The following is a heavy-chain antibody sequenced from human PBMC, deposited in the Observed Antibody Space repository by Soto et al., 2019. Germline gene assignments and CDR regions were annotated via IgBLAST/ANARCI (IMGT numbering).Heavy chain of an antibody. V-gene: IGHV2-5*02. Sequence: QITLKESGPTLVKPTQTLTLTCTVSGFSLSTSGVGVGWIRQPPGKPLEWLALIYWDDDERYSPSLKSRHTIPKDTSKNPVVLTMTNMDPVDTATYHCAHTNITKSFDCCGQGTLVTASS. J-gene: IGHJ4*02. CDR3: AHTNITKSFDC. CDR1: GFSLSTSGVG. CDR2: IYWDDDE. D-gene: IGHD3-3*01.